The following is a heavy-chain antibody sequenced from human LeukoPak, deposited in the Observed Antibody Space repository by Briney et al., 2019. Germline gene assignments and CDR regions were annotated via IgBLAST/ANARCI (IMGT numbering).Heavy chain of an antibody. CDR3: AKDSRDTAMVD. CDR1: GFTFSSYG. Sequence: QPGRSLRLSCAASGFTFSSYGMHWVRQAPGKGLEWVAVISYDGSNKYYADSVKGRFTISRDNSKNTLYLQMNSLRAEDTAVYYCAKDSRDTAMVDWGQGTLVTVSS. J-gene: IGHJ4*02. CDR2: ISYDGSNK. D-gene: IGHD5-18*01. V-gene: IGHV3-30*18.